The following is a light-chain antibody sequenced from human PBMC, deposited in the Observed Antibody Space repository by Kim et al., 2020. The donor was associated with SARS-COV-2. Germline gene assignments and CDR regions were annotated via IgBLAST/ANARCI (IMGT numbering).Light chain of an antibody. CDR1: GSDVGGYSY. V-gene: IGLV2-14*03. Sequence: QSALTQPASVSGSPGQSITISCTGTGSDVGGYSYVSWYQQHPGKAPKLLIYDVSHRPSGVSNRFSGSKSGNTASLTISGLQAEDEADFYCSSYTSGNTVIFGGGTQLTVL. CDR3: SSYTSGNTVI. CDR2: DVS. J-gene: IGLJ2*01.